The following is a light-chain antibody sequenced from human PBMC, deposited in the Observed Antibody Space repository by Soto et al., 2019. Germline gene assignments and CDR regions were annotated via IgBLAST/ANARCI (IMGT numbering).Light chain of an antibody. CDR3: SSYAGTYTYV. V-gene: IGLV2-11*01. CDR2: DVN. J-gene: IGLJ1*01. CDR1: SSDVGGYNY. Sequence: QSVLTQPRSVSGSPGQSVTISCTGTSSDVGGYNYVSWYQQHPGKGPKLMIYDVNKRPSGVPDRFSGSKSGNTASLTISGLQAEDEADYYCSSYAGTYTYVFGTGTKVTVL.